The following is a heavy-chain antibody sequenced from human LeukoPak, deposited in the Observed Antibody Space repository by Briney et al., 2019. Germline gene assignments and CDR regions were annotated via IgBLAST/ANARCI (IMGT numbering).Heavy chain of an antibody. CDR2: INTDGSGT. J-gene: IGHJ3*02. V-gene: IGHV3-74*03. CDR1: GFTFTSYW. CDR3: ARGGSPPEALGDTFDI. Sequence: GESLRLSCAASGFTFTSYWMHWVRQAPGKGLVRVSRINTDGSGTTYADSVKGRFTISRDNAKNTLSLQMNSLRAEDTAVYYCARGGSPPEALGDTFDIWGQGTMVTVSS. D-gene: IGHD1-26*01.